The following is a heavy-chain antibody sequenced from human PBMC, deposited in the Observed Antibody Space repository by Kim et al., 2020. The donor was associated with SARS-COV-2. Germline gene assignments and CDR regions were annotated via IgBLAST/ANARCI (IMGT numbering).Heavy chain of an antibody. CDR2: T. D-gene: IGHD2-2*01. V-gene: IGHV3-23*01. Sequence: TVYADPVKSRFTISRDNSKNTVYLQMTSLEAEDAAVYYCAKGGSTTVFNHWGQGTQVTVSS. J-gene: IGHJ4*02. CDR3: AKGGSTTVFNH.